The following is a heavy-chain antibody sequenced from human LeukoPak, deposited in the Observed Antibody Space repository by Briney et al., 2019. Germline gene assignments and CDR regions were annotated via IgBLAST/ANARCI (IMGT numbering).Heavy chain of an antibody. J-gene: IGHJ4*02. V-gene: IGHV3-23*01. CDR2: ISISGGST. D-gene: IGHD5-12*01. CDR3: ARTNGYSGYDYSPYYFDY. CDR1: GFTFSSYT. Sequence: GGSLRLSCAASGFTFSSYTMSWVRQAPGKGLEWVSGISISGGSTYYADSVKGRFTISRDNSKNTLYLQMNSLRAEDTAVYYCARTNGYSGYDYSPYYFDYWGQGTLVTVSS.